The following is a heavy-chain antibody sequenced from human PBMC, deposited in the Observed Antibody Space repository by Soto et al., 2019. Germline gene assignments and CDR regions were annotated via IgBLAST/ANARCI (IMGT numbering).Heavy chain of an antibody. CDR1: GFAFSNYG. CDR2: ISKSDYT. J-gene: IGHJ4*02. D-gene: IGHD2-2*01. CDR3: AREDSIVIPAVSDF. V-gene: IGHV3-21*01. Sequence: GGSLRLSCTVSGFAFSNYGINWVRQAPGKGLEWVSSISKSDYTYYSDSVKGRFTISRDNAKNSVSLQMNTLRVEDTAVYYCAREDSIVIPAVSDFWGQGTLVTVSS.